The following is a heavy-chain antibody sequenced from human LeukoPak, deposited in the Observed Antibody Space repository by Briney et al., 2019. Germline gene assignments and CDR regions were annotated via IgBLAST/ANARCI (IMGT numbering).Heavy chain of an antibody. CDR3: ARDSGSSWSDGMDV. V-gene: IGHV4-59*01. Sequence: SETLSLTCTVSGGSISSYYWSWIRQPPGKGLEWIGYIYYSGSTNYNPSIKSRVTISVDTSKNQFSLKLSYVTAADPAVYYWARDSGSSWSDGMDVWGQRTTVTVSS. D-gene: IGHD2-2*01. J-gene: IGHJ6*02. CDR2: IYYSGST. CDR1: GGSISSYY.